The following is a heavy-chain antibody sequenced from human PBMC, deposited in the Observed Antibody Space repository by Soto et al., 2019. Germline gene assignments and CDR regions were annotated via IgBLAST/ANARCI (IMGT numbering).Heavy chain of an antibody. Sequence: PSETLSLTCAVSGGYISSGNWWSWVRQSPGKELEWIGEIYHSGITNYNPSLKSRVTISVDNSENQLSLSLNSVTAADTAVYYCARNVRYYIDYWGQGTLVTVSS. J-gene: IGHJ4*02. CDR3: ARNVRYYIDY. CDR2: IYHSGIT. V-gene: IGHV4-4*02. CDR1: GGYISSGNW.